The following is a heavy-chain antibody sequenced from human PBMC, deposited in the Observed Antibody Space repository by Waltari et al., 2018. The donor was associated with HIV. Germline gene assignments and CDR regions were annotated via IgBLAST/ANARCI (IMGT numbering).Heavy chain of an antibody. D-gene: IGHD6-19*01. Sequence: QVQLVQSGAEVKKPGASVKVSCKASGYTFTGYYMHWVRQAPGQGLEWMGWINPNSGGTNYAQKFQGSVTMTRDTSINTADMELSRLRSDDTAVYYCARGMEAGIGEAPGADYWGQGTLVTVSS. CDR1: GYTFTGYY. CDR3: ARGMEAGIGEAPGADY. J-gene: IGHJ4*02. CDR2: INPNSGGT. V-gene: IGHV1-2*02.